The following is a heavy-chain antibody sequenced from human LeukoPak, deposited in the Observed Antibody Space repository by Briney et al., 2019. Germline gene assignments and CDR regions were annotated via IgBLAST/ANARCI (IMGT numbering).Heavy chain of an antibody. CDR3: ARGPTATTDY. J-gene: IGHJ4*02. V-gene: IGHV4-61*05. CDR2: IYYSGST. D-gene: IGHD4-17*01. CDR1: GGSVSSSSYN. Sequence: SETLSLTCTVSGGSVSSSSYNWAWIRQHPGKGLEWIGYIYYSGSTKYNPSLKSRVSISVDASKNQISLKLSSVTAADTAVYYCARGPTATTDYWGQGTLVTVSS.